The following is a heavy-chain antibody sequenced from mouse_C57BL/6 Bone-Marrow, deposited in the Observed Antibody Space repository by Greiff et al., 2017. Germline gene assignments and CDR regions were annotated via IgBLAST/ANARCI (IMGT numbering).Heavy chain of an antibody. D-gene: IGHD2-1*01. CDR3: APIYYGNEFAY. J-gene: IGHJ3*01. V-gene: IGHV2-9-1*01. Sequence: VKVEESGPGLVAPSQSLSITCTVSGFSLTSYAISWVRQPPGKGLVWLGVIWTGGGTNYNSALKSRLSISKDNSKSQVFLKMNSLQTDDTARYYCAPIYYGNEFAYWGQGALVTVSA. CDR2: IWTGGGT. CDR1: GFSLTSYA.